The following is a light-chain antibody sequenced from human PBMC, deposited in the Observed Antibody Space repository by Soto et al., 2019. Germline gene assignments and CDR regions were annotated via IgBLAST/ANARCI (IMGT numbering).Light chain of an antibody. CDR3: QQYGSSSIT. CDR1: QSVNIN. V-gene: IGKV3D-15*01. J-gene: IGKJ5*01. CDR2: DAS. Sequence: EIVMTQSPATLSVSPGERATLSCRASQSVNINLAWYQQKPGQAPRLLIYDASNRATGIPARFSGSGSGTDFTLTISSLEPEDFAVYYCQQYGSSSITFGQGTRLEIK.